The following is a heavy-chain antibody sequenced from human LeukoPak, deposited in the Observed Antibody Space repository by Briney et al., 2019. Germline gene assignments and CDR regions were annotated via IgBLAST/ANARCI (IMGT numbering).Heavy chain of an antibody. V-gene: IGHV4-30-2*01. Sequence: SETLSLTCAVSGGSISSGDYSWSWIRQPPGKGLEWIGYMYHGGSTYYNPSLKRRVTISVDKSRNQFSLKLNSVTAADTAVYYCARGLGSPNWFDPWGQGTLVTVSS. CDR1: GGSISSGDYS. J-gene: IGHJ5*02. CDR2: MYHGGST. D-gene: IGHD2-2*03. CDR3: ARGLGSPNWFDP.